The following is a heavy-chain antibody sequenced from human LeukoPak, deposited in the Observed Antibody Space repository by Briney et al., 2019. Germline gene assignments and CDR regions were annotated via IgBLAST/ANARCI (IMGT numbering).Heavy chain of an antibody. CDR2: IRSDGNNK. Sequence: GGSLRLSCAASGFTFSSYGMHWVRQAPGKGLEWVAFIRSDGNNKYYSDSVKGRFTISRDNSKNTVYLQMNSLRVEDTAMYYCVKDDPVFDYWGQGTLVTVSS. CDR3: VKDDPVFDY. CDR1: GFTFSSYG. J-gene: IGHJ4*02. V-gene: IGHV3-30*02.